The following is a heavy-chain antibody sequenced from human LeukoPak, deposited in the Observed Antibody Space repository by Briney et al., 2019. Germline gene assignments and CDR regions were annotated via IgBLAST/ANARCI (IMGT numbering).Heavy chain of an antibody. Sequence: GGSLRLSCAASGFTVSSNYMSWVSQAPGKGLEWVSVLYSSGSTSYADSVKGRFTISRDTSENTLYLHMNSLRAEDTAVYYCARGSDIVGANRAPFDPWGQGTLVTVSS. J-gene: IGHJ5*02. CDR1: GFTVSSNY. CDR2: LYSSGST. D-gene: IGHD1-26*01. CDR3: ARGSDIVGANRAPFDP. V-gene: IGHV3-53*01.